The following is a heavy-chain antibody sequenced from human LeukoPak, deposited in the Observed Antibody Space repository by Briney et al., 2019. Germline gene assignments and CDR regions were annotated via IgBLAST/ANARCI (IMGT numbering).Heavy chain of an antibody. Sequence: GGSLRLSCAASGFTFSSYAMSWVRQAPGKGLEWVSAISGSGGSTYYADSVKGRFTISRDNSKNTLYLQMNSLRAEDTAVYYCARGRSIGYDSSGRAFDIWGQGTMVTVSS. CDR1: GFTFSSYA. V-gene: IGHV3-23*01. D-gene: IGHD3-22*01. J-gene: IGHJ3*02. CDR2: ISGSGGST. CDR3: ARGRSIGYDSSGRAFDI.